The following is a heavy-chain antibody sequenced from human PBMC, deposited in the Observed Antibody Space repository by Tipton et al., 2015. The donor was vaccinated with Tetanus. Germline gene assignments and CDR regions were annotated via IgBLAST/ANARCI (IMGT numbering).Heavy chain of an antibody. D-gene: IGHD3-16*01. Sequence: GLVKPSQTLSLTCAISGDRVSSNSVAWNWIRQSPSRGLEWLGRTYFRSKWFTDFAPSVKSRITIEPDTSKNQFFLQLHSVTPDDTAVYFCARGGGGPPFDSWGRGTLVTVSS. J-gene: IGHJ4*02. CDR1: GDRVSSNSVA. V-gene: IGHV6-1*01. CDR3: ARGGGGPPFDS. CDR2: TYFRSKWFT.